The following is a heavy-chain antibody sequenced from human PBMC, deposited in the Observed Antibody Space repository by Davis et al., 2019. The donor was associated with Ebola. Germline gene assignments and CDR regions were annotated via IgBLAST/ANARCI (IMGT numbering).Heavy chain of an antibody. CDR1: GYIFTSYY. D-gene: IGHD7-27*01. Sequence: ASVQVSCKASGYIFTSYYMHWLRQAPAQGLEWMGIINPSGGSTSYAQKLQGRVTMTRDTSTSTVYMELSSLTFEDTAMYYCTRALGSWGQGTLVTVSP. V-gene: IGHV1-46*03. CDR2: INPSGGST. CDR3: TRALGS. J-gene: IGHJ5*02.